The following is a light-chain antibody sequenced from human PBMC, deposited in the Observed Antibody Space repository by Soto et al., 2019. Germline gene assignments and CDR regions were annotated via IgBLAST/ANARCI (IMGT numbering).Light chain of an antibody. V-gene: IGKV3-20*01. Sequence: VLTLSPWTLCWSQGARATLSCRASQTVSSSSLAWYQQKPGQAPRLLIFGASTRAAGFPDRFSGSGSGTDFTLTISRLEPEDCATYYCQQSYSTPRTFGQGTKVDIK. CDR2: GAS. J-gene: IGKJ1*01. CDR3: QQSYSTPRT. CDR1: QTVSSSS.